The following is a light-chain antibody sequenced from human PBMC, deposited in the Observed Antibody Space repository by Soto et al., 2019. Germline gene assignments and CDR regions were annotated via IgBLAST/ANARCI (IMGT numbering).Light chain of an antibody. J-gene: IGLJ3*02. CDR3: QSYDSSNWV. CDR2: EDN. Sequence: NFMLTQPHSVSESPGKTVTISCTRSSGSIASNYVQWYQQRPCSAPTTVIYEDNQRPSGVPDRFSGSIDSSSNSASLTISGLKTEDEADYYCQSYDSSNWVFGGGTKLTVL. V-gene: IGLV6-57*04. CDR1: SGSIASNY.